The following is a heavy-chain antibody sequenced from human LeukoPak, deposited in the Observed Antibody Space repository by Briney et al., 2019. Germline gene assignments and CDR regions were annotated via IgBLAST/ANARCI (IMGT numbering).Heavy chain of an antibody. J-gene: IGHJ6*03. CDR2: ILFDGSNK. CDR3: ARDGGLGYCSSTSCYYYYMDV. Sequence: GGSLRLSCETSGFTFRSYGMHWVRQAPGKGLEWVAFILFDGSNKYYADSVKGRFTISRDNSKNTLYLQMNSLRAEDTAVYYCARDGGLGYCSSTSCYYYYMDVWGKGTTVTVSS. D-gene: IGHD2-2*01. V-gene: IGHV3-30*02. CDR1: GFTFRSYG.